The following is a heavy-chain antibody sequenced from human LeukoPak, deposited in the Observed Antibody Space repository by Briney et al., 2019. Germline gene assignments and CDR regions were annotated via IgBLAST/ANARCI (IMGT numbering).Heavy chain of an antibody. J-gene: IGHJ5*02. D-gene: IGHD3-22*01. CDR2: IRYDGSNK. CDR1: GFPFGDYA. V-gene: IGHV3-30*02. CDR3: AKDKAYDSSGYYVYNWVDP. Sequence: GGSLRLSCTASGFPFGDYAMSWVRQAPGKGLEWVAFIRYDGSNKYYADSVKGRFTISRDNSKNTLYLQMNSLRAEDTAVYYCAKDKAYDSSGYYVYNWVDPWGQGTLVTVSS.